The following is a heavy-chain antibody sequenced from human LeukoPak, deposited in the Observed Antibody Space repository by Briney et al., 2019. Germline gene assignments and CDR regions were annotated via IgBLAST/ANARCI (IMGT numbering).Heavy chain of an antibody. J-gene: IGHJ4*02. CDR2: ISYDGSNK. CDR1: GFTFSSYA. D-gene: IGHD5-18*01. CDR3: ARDGYSYDPPDY. V-gene: IGHV3-30-3*01. Sequence: GGSLRLSCAASGFTFSSYAMHWVRQAPGKGLEWVAVISYDGSNKYYADSVKGRFTISRDNSKNTLYLQMNSLRAEDTAVYYCARDGYSYDPPDYWGQGTLVTVSS.